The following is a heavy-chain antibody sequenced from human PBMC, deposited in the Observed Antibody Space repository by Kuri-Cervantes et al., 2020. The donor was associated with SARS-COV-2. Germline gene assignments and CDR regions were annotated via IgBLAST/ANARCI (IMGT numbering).Heavy chain of an antibody. CDR2: ISAYNGNT. Sequence: VKVSCKASCYTLTRCGIIWVRQAPGQGLEWMGWISAYNGNTNYAQKLQGRVTMTTDTSTITAYMELRIPRSDDTAVYYCARDADKLYSSSSLTPRADYWGQGTLVTVSS. J-gene: IGHJ4*02. V-gene: IGHV1-18*04. CDR1: CYTLTRCG. D-gene: IGHD6-6*01. CDR3: ARDADKLYSSSSLTPRADY.